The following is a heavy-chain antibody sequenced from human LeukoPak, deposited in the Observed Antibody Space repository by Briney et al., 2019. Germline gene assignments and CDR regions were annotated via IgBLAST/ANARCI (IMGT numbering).Heavy chain of an antibody. D-gene: IGHD6-13*01. Sequence: GASVKLSCKASGYTFTSYVIHWVRQAPGQRPEWMGWISAGNGNTKYSQKFQGRVTITRDTSASTAYMELSSLRSEDTAVYYCARDFSSSWYAFGYWGQGILVTVSS. CDR2: ISAGNGNT. V-gene: IGHV1-3*01. J-gene: IGHJ4*02. CDR1: GYTFTSYV. CDR3: ARDFSSSWYAFGY.